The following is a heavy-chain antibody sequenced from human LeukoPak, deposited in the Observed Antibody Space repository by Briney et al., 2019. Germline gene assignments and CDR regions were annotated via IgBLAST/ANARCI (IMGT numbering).Heavy chain of an antibody. D-gene: IGHD6-6*01. J-gene: IGHJ5*02. CDR2: IYPGDSDT. CDR3: ARTSIAARLPYNWFDP. Sequence: GESLKISCKGSGYSFTSYWIGWVRQMPGKGLEWMGIIYPGDSDTRYSPSFQGQVTISADKSISTAYLQWSSLKASDTAMYCCARTSIAARLPYNWFDPWGQGTLVTVSS. V-gene: IGHV5-51*01. CDR1: GYSFTSYW.